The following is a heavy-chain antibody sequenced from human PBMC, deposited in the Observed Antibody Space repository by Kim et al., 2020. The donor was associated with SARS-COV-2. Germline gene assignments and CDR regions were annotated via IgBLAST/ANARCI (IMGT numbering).Heavy chain of an antibody. D-gene: IGHD3-10*01. Sequence: AVSVKSRITINPDTSKNQFSLQLNSVTPEDTAVYYCARIDDGLDGEYFDLWGRGTLVTVSS. J-gene: IGHJ2*01. CDR3: ARIDDGLDGEYFDL. V-gene: IGHV6-1*01.